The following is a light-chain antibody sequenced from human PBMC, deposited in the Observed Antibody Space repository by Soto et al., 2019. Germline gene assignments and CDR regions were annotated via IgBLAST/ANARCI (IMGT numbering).Light chain of an antibody. V-gene: IGKV3-11*01. Sequence: EIVLTQSPATLSLSPGERATLSCSASQSVSSYLAWYQQKPGQAPRLLIYDASNRATGIPARFSGSGSGTDFTLTISSLEPEDFAVYYCQQRSNWPLVFGPGTKVDIK. J-gene: IGKJ3*01. CDR3: QQRSNWPLV. CDR1: QSVSSY. CDR2: DAS.